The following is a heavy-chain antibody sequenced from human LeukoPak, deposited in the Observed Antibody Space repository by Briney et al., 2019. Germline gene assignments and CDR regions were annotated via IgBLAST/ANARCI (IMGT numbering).Heavy chain of an antibody. CDR3: ANCYYDSSGYYSPAFDI. V-gene: IGHV3-23*01. D-gene: IGHD3-22*01. J-gene: IGHJ3*02. Sequence: GGSLRLSCAASGFTFSSYAMSWVRQAPGKGLEWVSAISGSGGSTYYADSVKGRFPISRDNSKNTLYLQMNSLRAEDTAVYYCANCYYDSSGYYSPAFDIWGQGTMVTVSS. CDR1: GFTFSSYA. CDR2: ISGSGGST.